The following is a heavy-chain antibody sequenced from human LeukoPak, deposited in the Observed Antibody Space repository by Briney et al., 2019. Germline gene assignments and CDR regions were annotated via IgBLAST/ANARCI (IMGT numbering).Heavy chain of an antibody. CDR1: GGSFSGYY. Sequence: PSETLSLTCAVYGGSFSGYYWSWIRQPSGKGLEWIGEINHSGSTNYNPSLKSRVTISVAKNQFSLKLSSVTAADTAVYYCARGWVTTPYYYYMDVWGKGTTVTVSS. J-gene: IGHJ6*03. CDR2: INHSGST. V-gene: IGHV4-34*01. CDR3: ARGWVTTPYYYYMDV. D-gene: IGHD2-21*02.